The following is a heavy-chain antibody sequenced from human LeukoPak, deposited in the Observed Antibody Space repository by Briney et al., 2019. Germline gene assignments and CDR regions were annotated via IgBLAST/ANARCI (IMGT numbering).Heavy chain of an antibody. D-gene: IGHD6-19*01. CDR1: GNSISSGDYY. CDR3: ARHSSGWYSNYYYYMDV. CDR2: IYTSGST. V-gene: IGHV4-61*02. Sequence: PSETLSLTCTVSGNSISSGDYYWSWIRQPAGKGLEWIGRIYTSGSTTYNPSLKSRVTISVDTSKNQFSLKLSSVTAADTAVYYCARHSSGWYSNYYYYMDVWGKGTTVTVSS. J-gene: IGHJ6*03.